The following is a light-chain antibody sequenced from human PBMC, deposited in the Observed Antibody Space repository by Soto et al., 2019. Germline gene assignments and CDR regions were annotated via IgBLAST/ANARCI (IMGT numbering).Light chain of an antibody. Sequence: DLVMTQSPLSLPVTPGEPASISCRSSQSLLHSNGYNYLDWYLQKPGQSPQLLIYLGSNRASGVPDRFSGSGSGTDFTLKVSRVEAEDVGVYYCMQALQTPSSTFDQETRLEIK. CDR3: MQALQTPSST. CDR2: LGS. V-gene: IGKV2-28*01. CDR1: QSLLHSNGYNY. J-gene: IGKJ5*01.